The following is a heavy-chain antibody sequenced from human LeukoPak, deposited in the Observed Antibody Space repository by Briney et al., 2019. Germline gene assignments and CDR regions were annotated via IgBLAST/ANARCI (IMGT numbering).Heavy chain of an antibody. CDR3: ARRKGPYGSGTYYDS. CDR1: GFTFGDYT. CDR2: VSWNGAYT. V-gene: IGHV3-20*04. J-gene: IGHJ4*02. D-gene: IGHD3-10*01. Sequence: PGRSLRLSCTGSGFTFGDYTMSWVRLAPGKGLEWVSGVSWNGAYTEYADSVRGRFTISRDNAKKSLYLQMNSLRVDDTALYYCARRKGPYGSGTYYDSWGQGTLVSVSS.